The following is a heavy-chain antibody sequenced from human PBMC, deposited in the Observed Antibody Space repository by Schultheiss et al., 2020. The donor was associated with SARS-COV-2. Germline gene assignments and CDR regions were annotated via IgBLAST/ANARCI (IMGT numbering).Heavy chain of an antibody. J-gene: IGHJ6*02. CDR1: GGSFSDYY. D-gene: IGHD3-3*01. CDR3: ARMGARLRFLSWYYYGMDV. CDR2: IHHSGST. Sequence: SETLSLTCAVYGGSFSDYYWSWIRQPPGKGLEWIGEIHHSGSTNYNPSLKSRVTISVDTSKNQFSLKLSSVTAADTAVYYCARMGARLRFLSWYYYGMDVWGQGTTVTVSS. V-gene: IGHV4-34*01.